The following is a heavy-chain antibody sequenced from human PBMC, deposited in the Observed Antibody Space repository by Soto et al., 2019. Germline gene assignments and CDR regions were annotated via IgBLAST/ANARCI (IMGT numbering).Heavy chain of an antibody. Sequence: LRLSCAASGFTFSSYSMNWVRQAPGKGLEWVSSISSSSSYIYYADSVKGRFTISRDNAKNSLYLQMNSLRAEDTAVYYCARGNEATPLQLLDYWGQGTLVTVSS. CDR3: ARGNEATPLQLLDY. CDR1: GFTFSSYS. D-gene: IGHD5-12*01. CDR2: ISSSSSYI. V-gene: IGHV3-21*01. J-gene: IGHJ4*02.